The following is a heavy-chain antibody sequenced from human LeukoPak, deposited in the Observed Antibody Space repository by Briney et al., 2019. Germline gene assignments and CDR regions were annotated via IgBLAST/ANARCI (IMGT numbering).Heavy chain of an antibody. V-gene: IGHV3-48*01. J-gene: IGHJ6*02. CDR1: GFTFSSYA. CDR3: ARDLARRFPYGMDV. Sequence: GGSLRLSCAASGFTFSSYAMNWVRQAPGKGLEWVSYISSSSSTIYYADSVKGRFTISRDNAKNSLYLQMNSLRAEDTAVYYCARDLARRFPYGMDVWGQGTTVTVSS. D-gene: IGHD3-3*01. CDR2: ISSSSSTI.